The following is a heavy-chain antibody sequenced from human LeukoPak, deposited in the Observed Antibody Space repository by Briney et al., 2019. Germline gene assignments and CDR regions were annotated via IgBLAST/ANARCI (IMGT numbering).Heavy chain of an antibody. CDR3: ARIGGITYFDY. Sequence: PSETLSLTCSVSGGYIGSYFWSWIRQPAGKELECIGRFYTSGSPNYNPSLKSRVTMSVDTSKNQFSLRLSSVSPADTAVYYCARIGGITYFDYWGQGILVTVPS. D-gene: IGHD3-16*01. J-gene: IGHJ4*02. CDR2: FYTSGSP. CDR1: GGYIGSYF. V-gene: IGHV4-4*07.